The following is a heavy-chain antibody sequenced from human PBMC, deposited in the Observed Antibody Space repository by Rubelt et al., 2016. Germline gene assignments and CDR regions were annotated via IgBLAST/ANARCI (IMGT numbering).Heavy chain of an antibody. CDR3: ARLRSRSWQGDY. Sequence: QVQLQESGPGLVKPSETLSLTCTVSGGSISGFHWNWIRQSPGRELEWIGFLHHSGRTYYNPSLNIRVTILIDPTKSQSSRTLIDVTAADTAVDYCARLRSRSWQGDYWGQGALVTVSS. CDR2: LHHSGRT. D-gene: IGHD6-13*01. CDR1: GGSISGFH. J-gene: IGHJ4*02. V-gene: IGHV4-59*08.